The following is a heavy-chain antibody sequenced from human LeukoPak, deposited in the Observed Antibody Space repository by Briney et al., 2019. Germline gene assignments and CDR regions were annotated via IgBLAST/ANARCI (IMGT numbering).Heavy chain of an antibody. D-gene: IGHD3-10*01. CDR2: IRSKANSYAT. J-gene: IGHJ2*01. CDR3: AKAGTLYGSGSSYWYFDL. CDR1: GFTFSGSA. Sequence: PGGSLKLSCAASGFTFSGSAMHWVRQASGKGLEWVGRIRSKANSYATAYAASVKGRFTISRDNSKNTLYLQMNSLRAEDTAVYYCAKAGTLYGSGSSYWYFDLWGRGTLVTVSS. V-gene: IGHV3-73*01.